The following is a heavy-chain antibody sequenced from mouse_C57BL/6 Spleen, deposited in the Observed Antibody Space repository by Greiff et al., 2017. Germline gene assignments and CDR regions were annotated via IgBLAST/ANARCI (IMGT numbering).Heavy chain of an antibody. CDR3: ARPSDYYGTGFAY. CDR1: GIDFSRYW. CDR2: INPDSSTI. V-gene: IGHV4-1*01. Sequence: EVKLMESGGGLVQPGGSLKLSCAASGIDFSRYWMSWVRRAPGKGLEWIGEINPDSSTINYAPSLKDKFIISRDNAKNTLYLQMSKVRSEDTALYYCARPSDYYGTGFAYWGQGTLVTVSA. D-gene: IGHD1-1*01. J-gene: IGHJ3*01.